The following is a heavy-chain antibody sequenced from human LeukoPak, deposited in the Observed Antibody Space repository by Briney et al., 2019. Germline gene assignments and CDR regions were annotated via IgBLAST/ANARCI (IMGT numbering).Heavy chain of an antibody. Sequence: GRPLRLSCAASGITFSSYGMHWVRQAPGKGLEWVGVISYDGNNKDYADSVKGRFTISRDNSKNTLSLQMNSLRAEDTAVYYCARGNDYGDYYFDYWGQGTLVTVSS. D-gene: IGHD4-17*01. CDR2: ISYDGNNK. CDR1: GITFSSYG. V-gene: IGHV3-30*03. CDR3: ARGNDYGDYYFDY. J-gene: IGHJ4*02.